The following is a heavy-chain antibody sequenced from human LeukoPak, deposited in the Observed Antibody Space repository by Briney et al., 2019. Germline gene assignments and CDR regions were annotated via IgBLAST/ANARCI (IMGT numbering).Heavy chain of an antibody. Sequence: AASVKVSCKASGYTFTGYYMHWVRQAPGQGLEWMGWINPNSGGTNYAQKFQGRVTMTRDTSISTAYMELSRLRSEDTAVYYCARISTYSSSWYRFDPWGQGTLVTVSS. V-gene: IGHV1-2*02. J-gene: IGHJ5*02. CDR3: ARISTYSSSWYRFDP. D-gene: IGHD6-13*01. CDR2: INPNSGGT. CDR1: GYTFTGYY.